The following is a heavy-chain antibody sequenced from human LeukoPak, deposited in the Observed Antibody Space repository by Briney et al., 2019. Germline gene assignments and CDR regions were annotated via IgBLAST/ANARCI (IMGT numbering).Heavy chain of an antibody. CDR2: TKPDGSAE. D-gene: IGHD2-15*01. Sequence: GGSLRLSCAASGFSFRNYWMGGVRQAPGKGGEGVANTKPDGSAEYYADSVRGRFTASRDNANNLLYLQMNRLRAENTAVYYCARDGGLHTNFDYWGQGTLLTVSS. CDR3: ARDGGLHTNFDY. V-gene: IGHV3-7*01. J-gene: IGHJ4*02. CDR1: GFSFRNYW.